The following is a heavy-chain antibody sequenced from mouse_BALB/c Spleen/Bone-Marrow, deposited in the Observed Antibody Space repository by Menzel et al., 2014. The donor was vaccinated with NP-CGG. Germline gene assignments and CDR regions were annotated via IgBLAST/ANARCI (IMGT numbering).Heavy chain of an antibody. CDR3: GRPGYYGSSYFDV. V-gene: IGHV1-37*01. D-gene: IGHD1-1*01. CDR1: GYSFTGYF. J-gene: IGHJ1*01. CDR2: INPYNGDT. Sequence: EVQLQESGPELVQPGASVKISCKASGYSFTGYFMNWVKQSHGKSLEWIGRINPYNGDTFYNQKFKGKATLTVDKSSSTAHMELLSLTSEASAVYYCGRPGYYGSSYFDVWGAGTTVTVSS.